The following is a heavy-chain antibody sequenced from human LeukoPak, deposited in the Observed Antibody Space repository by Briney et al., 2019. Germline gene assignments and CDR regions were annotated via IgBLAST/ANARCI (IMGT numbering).Heavy chain of an antibody. D-gene: IGHD6-13*01. Sequence: ASVKVSCKVSGYTLTELSMHWVRQAPGKGLEWMGGFDPEDGETIYAQKFQGRVTMTEDTSTDTAYMELSSLRSEDTAVYYCATVPSPAYSSSWEYYFDYWGQGTLVTVSS. CDR3: ATVPSPAYSSSWEYYFDY. CDR1: GYTLTELS. CDR2: FDPEDGET. V-gene: IGHV1-24*01. J-gene: IGHJ4*02.